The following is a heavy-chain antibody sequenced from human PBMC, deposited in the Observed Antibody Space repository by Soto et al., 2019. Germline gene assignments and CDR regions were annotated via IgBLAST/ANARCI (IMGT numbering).Heavy chain of an antibody. D-gene: IGHD3-10*01. CDR3: ARASYGSGIDY. V-gene: IGHV4-30-4*01. CDR1: GGSISSGDYY. CDR2: IYYSGST. Sequence: SETLSLTCTVSGGSISSGDYYWSWVRQPPGKGLEWIGYIYYSGSTYCNPSLKSRVTIAVDTTKNQFSLKLSSVAAADTAVYYCARASYGSGIDYWGQGPLGTVSS. J-gene: IGHJ4*02.